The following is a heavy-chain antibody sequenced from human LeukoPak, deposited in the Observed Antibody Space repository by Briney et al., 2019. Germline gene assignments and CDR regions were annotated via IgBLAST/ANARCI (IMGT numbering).Heavy chain of an antibody. V-gene: IGHV1-69*05. J-gene: IGHJ5*02. Sequence: SVKVSCKASGGTFSSYAISWVRQAPGQGLEWMGGINPIFGTANYAQKFQGRVTITTDESTSTAYMELSSLRSEDTAVYYCAREGADYYGSGSYGNWFDPWGQGTLVTVSS. CDR1: GGTFSSYA. CDR2: INPIFGTA. CDR3: AREGADYYGSGSYGNWFDP. D-gene: IGHD3-10*01.